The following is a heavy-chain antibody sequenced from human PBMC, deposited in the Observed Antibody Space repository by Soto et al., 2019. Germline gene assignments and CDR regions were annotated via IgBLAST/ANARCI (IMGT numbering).Heavy chain of an antibody. Sequence: SETLSLTCTVTGDSIGSRSYYWCWIRQPPWKGLEWIGSIYYSGSTYNNPSLRSRVSMSIDTSKDQFSLKLKSVTAADTALYFCARQRTSVVTQAYFDVWGPGXLVTVYS. CDR3: ARQRTSVVTQAYFDV. V-gene: IGHV4-39*01. CDR1: GDSIGSRSYY. J-gene: IGHJ4*02. CDR2: IYYSGST. D-gene: IGHD2-21*02.